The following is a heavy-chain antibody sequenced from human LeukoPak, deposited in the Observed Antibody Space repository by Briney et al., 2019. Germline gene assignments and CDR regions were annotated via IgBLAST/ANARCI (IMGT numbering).Heavy chain of an antibody. D-gene: IGHD2-8*01. Sequence: GASVKVSCKASGYTFTSYYMHWVRQAPGQGLEWMGIINPSGGSTSYAQKFQGRVTMTTDTSTSTAYMELRSLRSDDTAVYYCASDRGEAYCTNGVYYAGLGMDVWGQGTTVTVSS. CDR3: ASDRGEAYCTNGVYYAGLGMDV. J-gene: IGHJ6*02. V-gene: IGHV1-46*01. CDR1: GYTFTSYY. CDR2: INPSGGST.